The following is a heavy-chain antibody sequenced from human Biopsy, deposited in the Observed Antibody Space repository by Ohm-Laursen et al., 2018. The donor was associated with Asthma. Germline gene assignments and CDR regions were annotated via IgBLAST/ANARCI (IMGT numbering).Heavy chain of an antibody. CDR2: ISYDGSSI. CDR3: AKEGVAGTHIED. CDR1: RFTYE. Sequence: SLRLSCAASRFTYEMRWVRQAPGKGLEWVAVISYDGSSIYYADSVKGRFTISRDNSKNTLSLQMNSLTAEDTAVYYCAKEGVAGTHIEDWGQGTLVTVSS. V-gene: IGHV3-30*04. J-gene: IGHJ4*02. D-gene: IGHD6-19*01.